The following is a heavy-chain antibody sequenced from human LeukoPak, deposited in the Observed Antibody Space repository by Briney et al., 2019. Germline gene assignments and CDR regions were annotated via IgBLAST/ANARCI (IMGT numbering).Heavy chain of an antibody. J-gene: IGHJ3*02. V-gene: IGHV3-11*01. Sequence: GGSLRLSCAASGFTFSDYYMNWIRQAPGKGLEWVSYISSSGSTIYYADSVKGRFTISRDNAKNSLYLQMNSLRAEDTAVYYCARGFEYQLPDAFDIWGQGTMVTVSS. CDR1: GFTFSDYY. CDR2: ISSSGSTI. D-gene: IGHD2-2*01. CDR3: ARGFEYQLPDAFDI.